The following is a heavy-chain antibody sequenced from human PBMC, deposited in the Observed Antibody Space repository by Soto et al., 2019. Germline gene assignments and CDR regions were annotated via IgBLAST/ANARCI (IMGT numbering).Heavy chain of an antibody. CDR2: ISYDGTNN. Sequence: QVQLVESGGGVVQPGGSLRLSCAASAFSFRSYAMYWVRQAPGKGLEWVTVISYDGTNNYYADSVKGRFTVSRDNSKNTLYLQMTSLRAEDTAVYYCARDRLYDSNTYYYKYGMDVWGQGTTVTVSS. V-gene: IGHV3-30-3*01. D-gene: IGHD3-22*01. CDR1: AFSFRSYA. CDR3: ARDRLYDSNTYYYKYGMDV. J-gene: IGHJ6*02.